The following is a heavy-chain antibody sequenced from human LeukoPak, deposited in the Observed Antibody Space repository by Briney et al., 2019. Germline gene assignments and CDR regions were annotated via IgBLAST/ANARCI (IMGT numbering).Heavy chain of an antibody. V-gene: IGHV3-30-3*01. Sequence: PGRSLRLSCAASGFTFSAHAMHWVRQAPGKGLESVAVISFDGSNTYYPDSVKGRFTISRDNSKNTLYLQMNSLRAEDTAVYYCAREPSIAATGGFDYWGQGTLVTVSS. CDR2: ISFDGSNT. CDR1: GFTFSAHA. D-gene: IGHD6-13*01. J-gene: IGHJ4*02. CDR3: AREPSIAATGGFDY.